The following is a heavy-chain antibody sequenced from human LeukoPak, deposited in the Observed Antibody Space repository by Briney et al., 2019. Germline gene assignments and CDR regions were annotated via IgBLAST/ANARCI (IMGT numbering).Heavy chain of an antibody. Sequence: PSETLSLTCTVSSGSISSAGYYWNWIRQHPGKGLEWIGYIYYSGSTNYNPSLKSRVTISVDTSKNQFSLKLSSVTAADTAVYYCARQEGSSLDYWGQGTLVTVSS. V-gene: IGHV4-61*08. CDR1: SGSISSAGYY. CDR3: ARQEGSSLDY. D-gene: IGHD6-13*01. J-gene: IGHJ4*02. CDR2: IYYSGST.